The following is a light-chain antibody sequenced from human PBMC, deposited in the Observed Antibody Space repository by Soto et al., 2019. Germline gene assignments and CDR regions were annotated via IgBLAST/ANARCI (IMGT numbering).Light chain of an antibody. J-gene: IGLJ2*01. Sequence: QAVVTQEPSLTVSPGGTVTLTCGSSTGAVTSGHFPYWFQQKPGQAPRTLIYDTSRKHSWTPARFSGSLLGGKAALVLSGAQPEDEAAYYCLLSYSNTRSVFGGGTKLTVL. CDR1: TGAVTSGHF. V-gene: IGLV7-46*01. CDR3: LLSYSNTRSV. CDR2: DTS.